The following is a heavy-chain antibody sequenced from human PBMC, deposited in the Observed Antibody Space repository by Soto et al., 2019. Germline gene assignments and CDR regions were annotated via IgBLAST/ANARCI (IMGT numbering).Heavy chain of an antibody. V-gene: IGHV3-33*01. CDR3: ARDLSGPLDY. CDR1: GLTLSNYG. Sequence: GSLSVSCATSGLTLSNYGMHWVRQAPGKGLEWVAVTRHDGTNKYYADSVKGRFTISRDNSKNTVHLQMNTLRGEDTAVYYCARDLSGPLDYWGQGTLVTVSS. CDR2: TRHDGTNK. J-gene: IGHJ4*02.